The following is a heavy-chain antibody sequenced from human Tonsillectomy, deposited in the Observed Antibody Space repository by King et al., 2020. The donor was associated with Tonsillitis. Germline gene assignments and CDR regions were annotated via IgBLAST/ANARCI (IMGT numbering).Heavy chain of an antibody. Sequence: VQLQESGLGLVKPSQTLSLTCTVSGASISSGGSYWSWFRQPAGKGLEWIGHIYTRGSADYNPSLGGRLTISVDRSKNQFSLRLNSLAAADTAVYYCARASTFWNGYNGFDSWGQGTLVTVSS. CDR1: GASISSGGSY. V-gene: IGHV4-61*02. J-gene: IGHJ4*02. CDR2: IYTRGSA. D-gene: IGHD3-3*01. CDR3: ARASTFWNGYNGFDS.